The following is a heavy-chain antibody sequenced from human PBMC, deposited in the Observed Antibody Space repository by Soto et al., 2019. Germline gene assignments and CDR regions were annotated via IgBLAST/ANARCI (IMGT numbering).Heavy chain of an antibody. CDR1: GFTFSSYW. CDR2: IKQDGSEK. J-gene: IGHJ4*02. Sequence: GGSLRLSCAASGFTFSSYWMSWVRQAPGKGLEWVANIKQDGSEKYYVDSVKGRFTISRDNAKNSLYLQMNSLRAEDTAVYYCARGPPEYPVDYFDYWGQGTLVTVSS. V-gene: IGHV3-7*01. CDR3: ARGPPEYPVDYFDY.